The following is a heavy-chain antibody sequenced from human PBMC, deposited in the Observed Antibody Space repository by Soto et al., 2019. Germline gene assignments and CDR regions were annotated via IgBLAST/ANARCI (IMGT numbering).Heavy chain of an antibody. Sequence: GGSLRLSCAASGFTFRNHGMHWVRQAPGKGLEWVAVIWYDGSNKYYVDSVKGRFTISRDNSKNMLYLQMNSLRAEDTAVYYCARDIAARRLDYWGQGTLVTVSS. J-gene: IGHJ4*02. D-gene: IGHD6-13*01. CDR1: GFTFRNHG. CDR3: ARDIAARRLDY. CDR2: IWYDGSNK. V-gene: IGHV3-33*01.